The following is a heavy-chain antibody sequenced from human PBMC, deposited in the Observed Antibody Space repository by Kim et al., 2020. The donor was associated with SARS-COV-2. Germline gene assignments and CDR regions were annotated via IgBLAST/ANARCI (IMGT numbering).Heavy chain of an antibody. Sequence: GGSLRLSCAASGFTFASYSMNWVRQAPGKGLEWVSSISGSHSYIDYAESVRGRFTVSRDNAENSLYLQMSSLRAEDTAVYYCAPGFCSTTSCPLGDWFDPWGQGTLVTVS. CDR2: ISGSHSYI. CDR3: APGFCSTTSCPLGDWFDP. J-gene: IGHJ5*02. V-gene: IGHV3-21*01. CDR1: GFTFASYS. D-gene: IGHD2-2*01.